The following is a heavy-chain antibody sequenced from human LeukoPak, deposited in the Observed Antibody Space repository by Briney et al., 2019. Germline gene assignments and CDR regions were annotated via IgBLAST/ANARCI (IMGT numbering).Heavy chain of an antibody. CDR2: ISSSSSTI. D-gene: IGHD1-14*01. J-gene: IGHJ5*02. V-gene: IGHV3-48*01. CDR1: GVTFSSYG. Sequence: GGSLRLSCTASGVTFSSYGMSWVRQAPGKGLEWVSHISSSSSTISYGDSVKGRFTISRDNGQNSVYLQMNSLRTEDAAVYFCAIPRSYWTGIDLWGQGTLVTVSS. CDR3: AIPRSYWTGIDL.